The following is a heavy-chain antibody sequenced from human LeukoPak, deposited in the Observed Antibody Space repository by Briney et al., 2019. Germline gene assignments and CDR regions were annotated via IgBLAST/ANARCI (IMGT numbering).Heavy chain of an antibody. Sequence: KTSETLSLTCTVSGSSISSYYWSWIRQPPGKGLEWIGYIYYSGSTNYNPSLKSRVTISVDTSKNQFSLKLSSVTAADTAVYYCARDERGAFDIWGQGTMVTVSS. J-gene: IGHJ3*02. D-gene: IGHD1-1*01. CDR1: GSSISSYY. V-gene: IGHV4-59*01. CDR3: ARDERGAFDI. CDR2: IYYSGST.